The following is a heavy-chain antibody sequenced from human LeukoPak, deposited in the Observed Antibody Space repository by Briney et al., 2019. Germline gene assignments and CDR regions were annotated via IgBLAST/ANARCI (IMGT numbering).Heavy chain of an antibody. J-gene: IGHJ6*02. CDR2: ISGSGGST. CDR1: VFTFSSYA. Sequence: GGSLRLSCAASVFTFSSYAMSWVRQAPGKGREWVSAISGSGGSTYYADSVEGRFTISRDNSKNTLYVKMNSLRAEDASVYYCDSMDVWGQGTTVTVSS. CDR3: DSMDV. V-gene: IGHV3-23*01.